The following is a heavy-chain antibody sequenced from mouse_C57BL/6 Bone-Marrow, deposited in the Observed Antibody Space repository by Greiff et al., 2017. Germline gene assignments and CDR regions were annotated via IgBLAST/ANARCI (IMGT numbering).Heavy chain of an antibody. CDR1: GYTFTSYW. D-gene: IGHD4-1*01. CDR3: ARWANWVYWYFDV. CDR2: IDPSDSYT. V-gene: IGHV1-50*01. J-gene: IGHJ1*03. Sequence: VQLQQPGAELVKPGASVKLSCKASGYTFTSYWMQWVKQRPGQGLEWIGEIDPSDSYTNYNQKFKGKATLSVDTSSSTAYMQLSSLTSADSAVYYCARWANWVYWYFDVWGTGTTVTVSA.